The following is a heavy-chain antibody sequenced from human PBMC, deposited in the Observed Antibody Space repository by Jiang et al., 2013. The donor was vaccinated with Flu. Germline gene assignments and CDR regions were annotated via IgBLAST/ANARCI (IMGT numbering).Heavy chain of an antibody. D-gene: IGHD3-16*02. J-gene: IGHJ6*02. CDR3: ARGPMITFGGVIGYYYYGMDV. CDR2: INPNSGGT. V-gene: IGHV1-2*04. Sequence: SGAEVKKPGASVKVSCKASGYTFTGYYMHWVRQAPGQGLEWMGWINPNSGGTNYAQKFQGWVTMTRDTSISTAYMELSRLRSDDTAVYYCARGPMITFGGVIGYYYYGMDVWGQGTTVTVSS. CDR1: GYTFTGYY.